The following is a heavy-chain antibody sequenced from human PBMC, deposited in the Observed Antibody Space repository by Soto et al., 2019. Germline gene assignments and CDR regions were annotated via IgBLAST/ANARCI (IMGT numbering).Heavy chain of an antibody. Sequence: ASVKVSCKASGYAFTSYAMHWVRQAPGQRLEWMGWINAGNGNTKYSQKFQGRVTITRDTSASTAYMELSSLRSEDTAVYYCARDLGLDCSSTSCYTHNWFDPWGQGTLVTVSS. V-gene: IGHV1-3*01. J-gene: IGHJ5*02. D-gene: IGHD2-2*02. CDR2: INAGNGNT. CDR3: ARDLGLDCSSTSCYTHNWFDP. CDR1: GYAFTSYA.